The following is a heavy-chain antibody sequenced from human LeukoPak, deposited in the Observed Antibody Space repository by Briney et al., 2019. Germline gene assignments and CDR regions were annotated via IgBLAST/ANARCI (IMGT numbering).Heavy chain of an antibody. V-gene: IGHV4-39*02. Sequence: SETLSLTCTVSGGSISSSTYYWGWIRQPPGKGLEWIGSIYYSGSTYYNPSLKSRVTISVDTSKNQFSLKLSSVTAADTAVYYCARDLISGYCSGGSCYSGPDDAFDIWGQGTMVTVSS. CDR1: GGSISSSTYY. D-gene: IGHD2-15*01. CDR2: IYYSGST. CDR3: ARDLISGYCSGGSCYSGPDDAFDI. J-gene: IGHJ3*02.